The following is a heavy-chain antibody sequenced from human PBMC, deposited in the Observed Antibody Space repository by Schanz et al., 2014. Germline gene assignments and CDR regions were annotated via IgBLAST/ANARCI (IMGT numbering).Heavy chain of an antibody. V-gene: IGHV4-31*03. Sequence: QVQLQESGPGLVKPSQTLSLTCTVSGGSVNSGVYYWNWIRQHPGKGLEWIGYIYYSGNTYYNPSLRGRVSMSLDTSKKQLSLKLRSVSAADTAVYYCARVVLGGDAFDIWGQGTMVTVSS. CDR2: IYYSGNT. CDR1: GGSVNSGVYY. CDR3: ARVVLGGDAFDI. J-gene: IGHJ3*02. D-gene: IGHD3-10*01.